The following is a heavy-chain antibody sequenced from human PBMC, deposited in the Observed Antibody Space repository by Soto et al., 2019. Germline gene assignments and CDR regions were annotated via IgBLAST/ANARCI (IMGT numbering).Heavy chain of an antibody. Sequence: SGPTLVKPTQTLTLTCTFSGFSLSTSGMCVSWIRQPPGKALEWLARIDWDDDKYYSTSLKTRLTISKDTSKNQVVLTMTNMDPVDTATYYCARTIGMVTTDHYHYLQDVCGQGTSVTGSS. CDR3: ARTIGMVTTDHYHYLQDV. CDR2: IDWDDDK. CDR1: GFSLSTSGMC. V-gene: IGHV2-70*11. D-gene: IGHD4-17*01. J-gene: IGHJ6*02.